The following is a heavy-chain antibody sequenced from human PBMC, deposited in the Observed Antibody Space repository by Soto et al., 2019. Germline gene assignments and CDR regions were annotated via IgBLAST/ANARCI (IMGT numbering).Heavy chain of an antibody. J-gene: IGHJ4*02. CDR2: INIYSGDA. CDR3: ARALYYYHNSGLAY. D-gene: IGHD3-22*01. CDR1: GYTFTSYG. Sequence: QVRLEQSGPEVKKTGASVKVACKASGYTFTSYGISWVRQAPGQGLEWMGWINIYSGDANYAKSFQDRVTMTRDTSTNTVYMEMRTLRSDDTAVYYCARALYYYHNSGLAYWGQGTLVTVSS. V-gene: IGHV1-18*01.